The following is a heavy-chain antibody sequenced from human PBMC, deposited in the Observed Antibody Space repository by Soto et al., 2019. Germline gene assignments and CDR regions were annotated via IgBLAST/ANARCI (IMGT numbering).Heavy chain of an antibody. CDR1: GFTVTRNY. CDR2: IHTGGKT. Sequence: ELQLVESGGGLIQPGGSLRLSCAASGFTVTRNYMTWVRLAPGNGLECVSTIHTGGKTFYTDSVKGRFTVSRDASKNTVDLEMNTLSVEDPAVYYCAAGGSKRVRGAIVEVFHLEFWGRGTVVTVSS. CDR3: AAGGSKRVRGAIVEVFHLEF. J-gene: IGHJ4*02. D-gene: IGHD3-10*01. V-gene: IGHV3-53*02.